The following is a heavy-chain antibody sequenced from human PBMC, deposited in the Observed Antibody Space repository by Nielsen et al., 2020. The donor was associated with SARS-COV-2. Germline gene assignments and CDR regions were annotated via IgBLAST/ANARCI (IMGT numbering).Heavy chain of an antibody. J-gene: IGHJ4*02. V-gene: IGHV4-39*01. D-gene: IGHD5-18*01. CDR3: ARQGYSYGPA. Sequence: SETLSLTCTVSGGSISSSSYYWGLIRQPPGKGLEWNGSNYYSGNTYYNPSLKSRVTISVDTSKNQFSLKLSSVTAADTAVYYCARQGYSYGPAWGQGTLVTVSS. CDR1: GGSISSSSYY. CDR2: NYYSGNT.